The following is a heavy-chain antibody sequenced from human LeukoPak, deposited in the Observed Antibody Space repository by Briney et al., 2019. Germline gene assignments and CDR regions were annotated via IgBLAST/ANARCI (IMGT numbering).Heavy chain of an antibody. Sequence: SETLSLTCVVSGGSISSYYWSWIRQPPGKGLEWIGNIYSSGTTNYNPSLKSRVTISVDTSKNQFSLKLSSVTAADTAVYYCARLVRGVIDYWGQGTLVTVSS. CDR1: GGSISSYY. CDR2: IYSSGTT. D-gene: IGHD3-10*01. CDR3: ARLVRGVIDY. J-gene: IGHJ4*02. V-gene: IGHV4-59*13.